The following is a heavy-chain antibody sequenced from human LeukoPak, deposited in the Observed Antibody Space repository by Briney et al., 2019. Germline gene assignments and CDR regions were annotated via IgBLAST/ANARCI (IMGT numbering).Heavy chain of an antibody. Sequence: ASVKVSCKASGYTFTSYGISWVRQAPGQGLEWMGWISAYNGNTNYAQKLQGRVTMTTDTSISTAYMELSRLRSDDTAVYYCAREGYYDSSGYYVYWGQGTLVTVSS. CDR2: ISAYNGNT. CDR1: GYTFTSYG. CDR3: AREGYYDSSGYYVY. V-gene: IGHV1-18*01. J-gene: IGHJ4*02. D-gene: IGHD3-22*01.